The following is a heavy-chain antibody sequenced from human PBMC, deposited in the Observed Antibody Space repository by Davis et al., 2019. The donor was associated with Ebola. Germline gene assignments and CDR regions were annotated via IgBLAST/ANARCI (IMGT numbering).Heavy chain of an antibody. CDR2: INHSGST. D-gene: IGHD6-19*01. CDR1: GGSFSGYY. J-gene: IGHJ6*02. V-gene: IGHV4-34*01. Sequence: MPSETLSLTCAVYGGSFSGYYWSWIRQPPGKGLEWIGEINHSGSTNYNPSLKSRVTISVDTSKNQFSLKLSSVTAADTAVYYCEVAVAGTGYMDVWGQGTTVTVSS. CDR3: EVAVAGTGYMDV.